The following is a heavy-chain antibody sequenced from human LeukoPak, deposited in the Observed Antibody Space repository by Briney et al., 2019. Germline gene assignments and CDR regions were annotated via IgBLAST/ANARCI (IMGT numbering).Heavy chain of an antibody. D-gene: IGHD5-24*01. J-gene: IGHJ4*02. V-gene: IGHV3-23*01. CDR1: GFTFSSYA. CDR3: AKASKMDTILPPFDY. CDR2: ISSSGGST. Sequence: GGSLRLSCAASGFTFSSYAMSWVRQAPGKGLEWVSAISSSGGSTYYAGSVKGRFTISRDNSKNTLYLQMNSLRAEDTAVYYCAKASKMDTILPPFDYWGQGTLVTVSS.